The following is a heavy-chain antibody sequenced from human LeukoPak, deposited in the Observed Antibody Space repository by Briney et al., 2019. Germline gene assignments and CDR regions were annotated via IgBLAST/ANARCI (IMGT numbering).Heavy chain of an antibody. J-gene: IGHJ5*02. Sequence: SETLSLTCSVSGGSLTSSTYYWGWFRQPPGKGLEWIASLYYDGRTFYSPSLRSRVTMSGDTSKNHFSLKLSSVTAADTAVYYCARRAGDWAVNWFDPWSQGALVTVSS. D-gene: IGHD2-21*02. CDR3: ARRAGDWAVNWFDP. CDR2: LYYDGRT. CDR1: GGSLTSSTYY. V-gene: IGHV4-39*02.